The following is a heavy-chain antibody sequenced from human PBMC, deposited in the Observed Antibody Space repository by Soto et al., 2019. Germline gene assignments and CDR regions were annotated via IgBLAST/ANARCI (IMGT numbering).Heavy chain of an antibody. J-gene: IGHJ4*02. D-gene: IGHD5-12*01. V-gene: IGHV3-30*18. CDR2: ISYDGSNK. CDR3: AKDLLGYSGYADY. CDR1: GFTFSSYG. Sequence: QVQLVESGGGVVQPGRSLRLSCAASGFTFSSYGMHWVRQAPGKGLEWVAVISYDGSNKYYADSVKGRFTISRDNSKNTLYLQMNSLRAEDTAVYYCAKDLLGYSGYADYWGQGTLVTVSS.